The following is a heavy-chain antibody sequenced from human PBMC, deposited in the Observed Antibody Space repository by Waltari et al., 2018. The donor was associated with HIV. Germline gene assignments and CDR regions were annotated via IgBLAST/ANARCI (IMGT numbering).Heavy chain of an antibody. J-gene: IGHJ4*02. D-gene: IGHD3-10*01. CDR3: AILRVMVRGVKDYFDY. CDR1: GGSFSGYC. Sequence: QVQLQQWGAGLLKPSETLSLTCAVYGGSFSGYCWSWIRQPPGKGLEWIGEINHSGSINYNPSLTSRVTISVDTSKNQFSLKLSSVTAADTAVYYCAILRVMVRGVKDYFDYWGQGTLVTVSS. CDR2: INHSGSI. V-gene: IGHV4-34*01.